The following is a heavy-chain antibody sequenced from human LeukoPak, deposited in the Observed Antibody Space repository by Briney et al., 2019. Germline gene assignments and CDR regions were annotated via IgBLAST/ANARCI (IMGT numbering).Heavy chain of an antibody. D-gene: IGHD3-22*01. CDR1: GFTFSSYA. Sequence: PGGSLRLSCAASGFTFSSYAMSWVRQAPGKGLEWVSAISGSGGSTYYADSVKGRFTISRDNPENTLYLQMNSLRAEDTAVYYCAKDLNYYGGSGYYPANYWGQGTLVTVSS. J-gene: IGHJ4*02. CDR2: ISGSGGST. V-gene: IGHV3-23*01. CDR3: AKDLNYYGGSGYYPANY.